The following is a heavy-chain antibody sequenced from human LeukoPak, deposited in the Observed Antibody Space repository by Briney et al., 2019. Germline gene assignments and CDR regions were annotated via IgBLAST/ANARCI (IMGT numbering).Heavy chain of an antibody. D-gene: IGHD6-19*01. CDR3: ARGVAVAGNDY. V-gene: IGHV3-21*01. Sequence: GESLKISCAASGFTFSSYSMNWVRQAPGKGLEWVSSISSSSSYIYYAGSVKGRFTISRDNAKNSLYLQMNSLRAEDTAVYYCARGVAVAGNDYWGQGTLVTVSS. CDR1: GFTFSSYS. J-gene: IGHJ4*02. CDR2: ISSSSSYI.